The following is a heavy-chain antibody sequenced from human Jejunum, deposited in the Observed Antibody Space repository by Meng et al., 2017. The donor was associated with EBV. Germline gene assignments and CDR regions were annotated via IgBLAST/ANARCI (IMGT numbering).Heavy chain of an antibody. CDR2: INQVGST. D-gene: IGHD1-14*01. Sequence: SRRGRGTPRGRLSLPSPVPTDCIGIFVWWCWVRQPPGKGLEWLGEINQVGSTYYNPSLKSRVTISRDTSKRQFSLRLNSMTAADTAVYYCARASSERLLDYWGQGTLVTVSS. V-gene: IGHV4-4*03. J-gene: IGHJ4*02. CDR3: ARASSERLLDY. CDR1: TDCIGIFVW.